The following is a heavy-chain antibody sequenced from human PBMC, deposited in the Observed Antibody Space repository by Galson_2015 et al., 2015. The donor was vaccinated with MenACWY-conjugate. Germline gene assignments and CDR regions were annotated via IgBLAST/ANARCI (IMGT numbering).Heavy chain of an antibody. CDR1: GSSFTTYW. Sequence: QSGAEVTKPGESLQISCKTTGSSFTTYWIAWVRQMPGTGLEWMGLISPGDSNTRYSPSFQGQVTISADKSISTAYLQWSSLKASDTAMYYCARHPPGGRGMDVWGQGTTVTVSS. D-gene: IGHD1-26*01. V-gene: IGHV5-51*01. CDR3: ARHPPGGRGMDV. J-gene: IGHJ6*02. CDR2: ISPGDSNT.